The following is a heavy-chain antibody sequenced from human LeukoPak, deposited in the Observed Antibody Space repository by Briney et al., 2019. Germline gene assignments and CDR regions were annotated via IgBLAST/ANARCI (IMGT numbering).Heavy chain of an antibody. CDR1: GFRFSIYG. Sequence: QPGRSLRPARAASGFRFSIYGINSVRQAPGKGLEWVSGISGSGDITYYAHSVKGRFTISRDNSRNTLYLQMKSLRAEDTAVYYCARRSKSSAIWYYFDYWGQGTLVTVSS. V-gene: IGHV3-23*01. J-gene: IGHJ4*02. CDR3: ARRSKSSAIWYYFDY. CDR2: ISGSGDIT. D-gene: IGHD6-25*01.